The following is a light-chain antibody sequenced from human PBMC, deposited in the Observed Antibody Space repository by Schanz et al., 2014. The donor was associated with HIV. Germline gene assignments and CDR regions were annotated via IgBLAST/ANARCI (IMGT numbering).Light chain of an antibody. CDR3: SSFAGSNIPWV. CDR1: SSAVGGYNH. J-gene: IGLJ3*02. CDR2: EVI. Sequence: QSALTQPPSASGSPGQSVTISCTGTSSAVGGYNHVSWYQQHPGKAPKLMIYEVIKRPSGVPDRFSGSKSGSTASLTVSGLQPEDEADYYCSSFAGSNIPWVFGGGTKLTVL. V-gene: IGLV2-8*01.